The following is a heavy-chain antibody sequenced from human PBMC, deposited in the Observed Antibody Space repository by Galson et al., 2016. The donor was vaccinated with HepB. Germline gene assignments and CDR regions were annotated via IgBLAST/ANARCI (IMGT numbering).Heavy chain of an antibody. CDR2: NYYGGST. Sequence: ETLFLTCTVSGGYISTYYCSWIRQPPGKGLEWIGHNYYGGSTKYNPSFNSGVTITVDTSKNQFSLGLNSVTVADTAVYYCARTWPTGLFDPWGQGTLVTVSS. J-gene: IGHJ5*02. D-gene: IGHD3-10*01. V-gene: IGHV4-59*01. CDR3: ARTWPTGLFDP. CDR1: GGYISTYY.